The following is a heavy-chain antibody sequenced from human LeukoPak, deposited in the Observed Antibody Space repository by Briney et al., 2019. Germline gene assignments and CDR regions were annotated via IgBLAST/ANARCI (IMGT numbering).Heavy chain of an antibody. Sequence: GGSLRLSCAASGFTFSSYGMSWVRQAPGKGLEWVSAISGSGGSTYYADSVKGRFTISRDNSKNTLYLQMNSLRAEDTAVYYCAKDRSYYYGSGSLPNWFDPWGQGTLVTVSS. CDR1: GFTFSSYG. CDR3: AKDRSYYYGSGSLPNWFDP. V-gene: IGHV3-23*01. D-gene: IGHD3-10*01. CDR2: ISGSGGST. J-gene: IGHJ5*02.